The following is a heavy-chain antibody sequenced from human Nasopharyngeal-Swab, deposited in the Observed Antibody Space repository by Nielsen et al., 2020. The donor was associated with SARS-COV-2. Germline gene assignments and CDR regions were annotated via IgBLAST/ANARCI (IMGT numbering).Heavy chain of an antibody. D-gene: IGHD6-19*01. CDR3: AKDGPVAPFDP. J-gene: IGHJ5*02. CDR2: ISGSGGST. V-gene: IGHV3-23*01. CDR1: GFTFSDYS. Sequence: GESLKISCAASGFTFSDYSMNWVRQAPGKGLEWVSAISGSGGSTYYADSVKGRFTISRDNSKNTLYLQMNSLRAEDTAVYYCAKDGPVAPFDPWGQGTLVTVSS.